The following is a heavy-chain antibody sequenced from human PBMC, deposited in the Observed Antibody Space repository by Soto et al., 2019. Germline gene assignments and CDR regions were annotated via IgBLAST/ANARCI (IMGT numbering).Heavy chain of an antibody. V-gene: IGHV3-23*01. Sequence: EVQLLESGGDLVQPGGSLRLSCAASGFTFSSYAMSWVRQAPGKGLEWVSAISGSGGSTYYADSVKGRFTISRDNSKNTLYLQMNSLRAEDTAVYYCAKDDYYDSSGYYRPSGFDYWGQGTLVTVSS. D-gene: IGHD3-22*01. CDR2: ISGSGGST. CDR3: AKDDYYDSSGYYRPSGFDY. J-gene: IGHJ4*02. CDR1: GFTFSSYA.